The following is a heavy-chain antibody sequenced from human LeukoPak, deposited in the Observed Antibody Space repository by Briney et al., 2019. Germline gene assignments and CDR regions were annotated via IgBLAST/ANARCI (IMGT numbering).Heavy chain of an antibody. V-gene: IGHV3-23*01. CDR3: AKDRRRIRFLESFDAFDI. J-gene: IGHJ3*02. D-gene: IGHD3-3*01. CDR1: GFTFSSYA. Sequence: GGSLRLSCAASGFTFSSYAMSWVRQAPGKGLEWVSAISGSGGSTYYADSVKGRFTISRDNPKNTLYLQMNSLRAEDTAVYYCAKDRRRIRFLESFDAFDIWGQGTMVTVSS. CDR2: ISGSGGST.